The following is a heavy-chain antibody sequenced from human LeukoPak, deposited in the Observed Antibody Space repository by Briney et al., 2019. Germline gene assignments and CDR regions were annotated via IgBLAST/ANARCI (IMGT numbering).Heavy chain of an antibody. D-gene: IGHD4/OR15-4a*01. CDR2: INPSGGST. V-gene: IGHV1-46*01. CDR3: ARRAGAYSHPYDY. CDR1: GYIFTSYF. J-gene: IGHJ4*02. Sequence: ASVKVSCKASGYIFTSYFMHWVRQAPGQGLEWMGLINPSGGSTRYAQKFQGRVTMTRDMSTSTVYMELSSLRSEDTAVYYCARRAGAYSHPYDYWGQGTLVTVSS.